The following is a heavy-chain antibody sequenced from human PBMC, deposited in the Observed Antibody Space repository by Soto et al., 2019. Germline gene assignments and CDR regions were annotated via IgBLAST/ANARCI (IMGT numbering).Heavy chain of an antibody. Sequence: SETLSLTCTVSGGSISSYYWSWIRQPPGKGLEWIGYIYYSGSTNYNPSLKSRVTISVDTSKNQFSLKLSSVTAADTAVYYCARHPDSNFFAFDIWGQGTMVTVSS. V-gene: IGHV4-59*08. CDR2: IYYSGST. CDR3: ARHPDSNFFAFDI. CDR1: GGSISSYY. J-gene: IGHJ3*02. D-gene: IGHD2-21*02.